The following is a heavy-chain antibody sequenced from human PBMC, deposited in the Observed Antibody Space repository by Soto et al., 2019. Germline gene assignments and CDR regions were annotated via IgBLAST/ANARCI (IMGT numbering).Heavy chain of an antibody. V-gene: IGHV3-48*02. CDR2: ISSSSSTI. CDR1: GFTFRTYS. J-gene: IGHJ4*02. Sequence: EVQLVESGGGLVQPGGSLRLSCAASGFTFRTYSMNWVRQAPGKGLEWVSFISSSSSTIYYADSVKGRFTISRHNAKNSLYLQMDSLRDEDTAVYYCAREESRGSVCDDWCQGTLVTVSS. CDR3: AREESRGSVCDD. D-gene: IGHD3-10*01.